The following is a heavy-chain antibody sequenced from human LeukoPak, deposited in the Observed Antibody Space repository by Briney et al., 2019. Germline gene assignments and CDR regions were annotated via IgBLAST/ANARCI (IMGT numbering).Heavy chain of an antibody. CDR1: GYTFTGYY. CDR3: ARGPSITMVRGGQWYYYMDA. D-gene: IGHD3-10*01. V-gene: IGHV1-46*01. J-gene: IGHJ6*03. Sequence: ASVKVSCKASGYTFTGYYMHWVRQAPGQGLEWMGIINPSGGSTNYAQKFQGRVTMTRDTSTNTVYMELSSLRSEDTAVYYCARGPSITMVRGGQWYYYMDAWGKGTTVTISS. CDR2: INPSGGST.